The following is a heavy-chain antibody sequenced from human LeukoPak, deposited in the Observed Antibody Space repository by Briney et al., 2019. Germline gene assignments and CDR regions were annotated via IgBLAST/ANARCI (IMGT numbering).Heavy chain of an antibody. J-gene: IGHJ4*02. CDR3: ATQARGYFYY. Sequence: ASVKVSCKVSGYTLTELAMHWVRQAPGKGLEWMGGFDPEDGETIYAQKFQGRVTMTEDTSTDTAYMEPSSLGSEDTAVYYCATQARGYFYYWGQGTLVTVSS. V-gene: IGHV1-24*01. CDR2: FDPEDGET. CDR1: GYTLTELA.